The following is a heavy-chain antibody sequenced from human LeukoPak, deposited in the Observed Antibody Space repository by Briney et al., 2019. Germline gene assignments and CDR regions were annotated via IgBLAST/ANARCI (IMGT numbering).Heavy chain of an antibody. J-gene: IGHJ4*02. V-gene: IGHV1-18*01. CDR2: ISAYNDNT. Sequence: ASVKVSCKASGYTFTSYGISCVRRSPGQGLEWLGWISAYNDNTNYAQKLHGIVTMTSDTSTSTEYMELRSLRSDDKAVYYCARGGIKDDSLTGYYIDYWGQGTLVTVSS. D-gene: IGHD3-9*01. CDR3: ARGGIKDDSLTGYYIDY. CDR1: GYTFTSYG.